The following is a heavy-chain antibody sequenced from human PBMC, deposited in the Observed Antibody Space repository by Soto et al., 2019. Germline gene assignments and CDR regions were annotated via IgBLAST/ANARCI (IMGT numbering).Heavy chain of an antibody. V-gene: IGHV4-31*03. Sequence: SETLSLTCTVSGGSISSGGYYWSRIRQHPGKGLEWIGYIYYSGSTYYNPSLKSRVTISVDTSKNQFSLKLSSVTAADTAVYYCARELAYCGGDCYRPTYYFDYWGQGTLVTVSS. CDR2: IYYSGST. D-gene: IGHD2-21*02. J-gene: IGHJ4*02. CDR3: ARELAYCGGDCYRPTYYFDY. CDR1: GGSISSGGYY.